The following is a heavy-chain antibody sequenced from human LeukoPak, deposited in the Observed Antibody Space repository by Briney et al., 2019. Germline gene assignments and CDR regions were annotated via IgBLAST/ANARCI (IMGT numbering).Heavy chain of an antibody. J-gene: IGHJ4*02. CDR3: ARHVSGSLLY. Sequence: PSETLSLTCTVSGGSISSISYDCDWLRQTPGKGLERIGSIYYSGSTYYNASLKSRVTISVDTSKNQFSRMRSSVTAADTAVYYCARHVSGSLLYWGQGTLVTVSS. D-gene: IGHD1-26*01. V-gene: IGHV4-39*01. CDR2: IYYSGST. CDR1: GGSISSISYD.